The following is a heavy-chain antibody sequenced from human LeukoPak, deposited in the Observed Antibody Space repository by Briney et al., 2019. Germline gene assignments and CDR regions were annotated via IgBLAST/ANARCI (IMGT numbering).Heavy chain of an antibody. CDR1: GYSISSGYY. V-gene: IGHV4-38-2*02. J-gene: IGHJ3*02. CDR3: ARHKYSSGWPPEGAFDI. D-gene: IGHD6-19*01. Sequence: SETLSLTCTVSGYSISSGYYWGWIRQPPGKGLEWIGSIYYSGSTYYNPSLKSRVTISVDTSKNQFSLKLSSVTAADTAVYYCARHKYSSGWPPEGAFDIWGQGTMVTVSS. CDR2: IYYSGST.